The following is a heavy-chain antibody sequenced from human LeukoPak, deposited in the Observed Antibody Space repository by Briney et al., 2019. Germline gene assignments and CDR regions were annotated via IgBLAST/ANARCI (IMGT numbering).Heavy chain of an antibody. D-gene: IGHD2-2*01. CDR3: ARGRIYVVVVPAAIRLHYYYMDV. Sequence: SETLSLTCAVYGGSFSGYYWRWVRQPPGKGLEWIGEINHSGSTNYNPSLKSRVTISVDTSKNQFSLKLSSVTAADTAVYYCARGRIYVVVVPAAIRLHYYYMDVWGKGTTVTVSS. CDR2: INHSGST. V-gene: IGHV4-34*01. J-gene: IGHJ6*03. CDR1: GGSFSGYY.